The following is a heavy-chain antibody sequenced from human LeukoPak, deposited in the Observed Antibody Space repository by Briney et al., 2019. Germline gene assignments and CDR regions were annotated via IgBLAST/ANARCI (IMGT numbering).Heavy chain of an antibody. J-gene: IGHJ4*02. CDR3: VTYSTGLYKGLEF. V-gene: IGHV3-7*03. CDR1: GFTLTTYW. CDR2: INQDGTDK. Sequence: GGSLRLSCAASGFTLTTYWMSWIRQAPGKGLEWVANINQDGTDKYYVDSVKGRFTFSRDNAQNSLYLQMSSLRVEDTAVYYCVTYSTGLYKGLEFWGQGTQVTVSS. D-gene: IGHD2-8*02.